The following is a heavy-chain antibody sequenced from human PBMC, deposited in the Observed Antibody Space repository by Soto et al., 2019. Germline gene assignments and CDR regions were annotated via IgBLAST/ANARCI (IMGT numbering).Heavy chain of an antibody. CDR3: AKSHPITVISLDY. D-gene: IGHD3-10*01. CDR1: GFQFSSFG. Sequence: GGSLRLSCAASGFQFSSFGMHWVRQAPGKGLEWVAVISYDGSNKYYADSVKGRFTISRDNSKNTLFLQMNSLRVEDTAVYYCAKSHPITVISLDYWGQGILVTVSS. CDR2: ISYDGSNK. J-gene: IGHJ4*02. V-gene: IGHV3-30*18.